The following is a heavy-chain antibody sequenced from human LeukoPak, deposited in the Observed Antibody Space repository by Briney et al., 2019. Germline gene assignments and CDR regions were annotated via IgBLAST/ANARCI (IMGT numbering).Heavy chain of an antibody. V-gene: IGHV3-7*01. CDR2: IKQDGSEK. Sequence: GGSLRLSCAASGFTFSSYSMNWVRQAPGKGLEWVANIKQDGSEKYYVDSVKGRFTISRDNAKNSLYLQMNSLRAEDTAVYYCARLRLVVVDAFDIWGQGTMVTVSS. J-gene: IGHJ3*02. CDR3: ARLRLVVVDAFDI. D-gene: IGHD2-21*01. CDR1: GFTFSSYS.